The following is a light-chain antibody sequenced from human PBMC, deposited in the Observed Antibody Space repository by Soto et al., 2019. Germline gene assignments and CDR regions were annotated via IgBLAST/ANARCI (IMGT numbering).Light chain of an antibody. CDR1: QRVSTY. J-gene: IGKJ2*01. Sequence: DIQMTQSPSTLSAFVGDRVSITCRASQRVSTYLNWYQQKPEKAPKLLIYAASSLQSGVPSRFSGSGSGTDFTLTISSLQPEDFATYCCQQRYSTPRTFGQGTKLEIK. CDR3: QQRYSTPRT. CDR2: AAS. V-gene: IGKV1-39*01.